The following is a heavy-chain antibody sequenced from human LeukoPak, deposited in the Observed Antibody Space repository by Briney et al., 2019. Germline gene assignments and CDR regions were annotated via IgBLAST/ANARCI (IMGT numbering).Heavy chain of an antibody. D-gene: IGHD3-10*01. CDR1: GYTFTSYG. J-gene: IGHJ4*02. V-gene: IGHV1-18*01. Sequence: ASVKVSCKASGYTFTSYGISWVRQAPGQGLEWMGWISAYNGNTNYAQKLPGRVTMTTDTSTSTAYMELRSLRSDDTAVYYCARDGARTYYYGSGSYYNAYWGQGTLVTVSS. CDR2: ISAYNGNT. CDR3: ARDGARTYYYGSGSYYNAY.